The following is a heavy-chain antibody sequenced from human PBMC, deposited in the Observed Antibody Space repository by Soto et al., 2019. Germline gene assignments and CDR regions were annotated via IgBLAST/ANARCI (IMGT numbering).Heavy chain of an antibody. J-gene: IGHJ4*02. D-gene: IGHD5-12*01. CDR2: MYNSGST. CDR1: GGAVDSNSYY. Sequence: SETLSLTCTVSGGAVDSNSYYWSWIRQPPGKGLEWIAEMYNSGSTNYNPSLQSRVTISVDKSKNQFSLKLSSVTAADTAVYYCARDGYNYVWGQGTLVTVSS. CDR3: ARDGYNYV. V-gene: IGHV4-61*01.